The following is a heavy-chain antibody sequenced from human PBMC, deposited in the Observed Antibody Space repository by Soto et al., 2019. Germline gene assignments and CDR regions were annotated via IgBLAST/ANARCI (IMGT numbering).Heavy chain of an antibody. CDR3: AREVGYVDLSAALLD. J-gene: IGHJ4*02. D-gene: IGHD4-17*01. CDR2: IIALFGTA. V-gene: IGHV1-69*01. Sequence: VQLMQSGAEVKQPGSSVKVSCKASGGTFSSHSINWVRQAPGQGLEWVGGIIALFGTANYAQNFQGRVTITADQATSTAYMELTSLRPDDTAVYYCAREVGYVDLSAALLDWGQGTLVTVSS. CDR1: GGTFSSHS.